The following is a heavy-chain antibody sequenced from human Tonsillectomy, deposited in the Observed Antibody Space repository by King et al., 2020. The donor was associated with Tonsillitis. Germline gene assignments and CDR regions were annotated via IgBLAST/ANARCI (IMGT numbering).Heavy chain of an antibody. Sequence: VQLVESGSELKKPGASVKVSCKASGYRFTSYTMNWVRPAPGQGLEWMGWINTNTGNPTYAQGFTGRFVFSLDTSVNTAYLQISSLKAEDTAVYCCARRYGSGSYYVFYFDYWGQGTLVTVSS. V-gene: IGHV7-4-1*02. CDR1: GYRFTSYT. CDR2: INTNTGNP. D-gene: IGHD3-10*01. J-gene: IGHJ4*02. CDR3: ARRYGSGSYYVFYFDY.